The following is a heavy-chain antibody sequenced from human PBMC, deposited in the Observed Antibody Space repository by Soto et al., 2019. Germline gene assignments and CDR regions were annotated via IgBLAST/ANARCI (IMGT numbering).Heavy chain of an antibody. V-gene: IGHV5-10-1*03. CDR3: ARRILQRPVYSSGLNYYYYGMDV. Sequence: EVQLVQSGAEVKKPGESLRISCKGSGYSFTSYWISWVRQMPGKGLEWMGRIDPSDSYTNYSPSFQGHVTISADKSISTAYLQWSSLKASDTAMYYCARRILQRPVYSSGLNYYYYGMDVWGQGTTVTVSS. CDR1: GYSFTSYW. D-gene: IGHD6-19*01. J-gene: IGHJ6*02. CDR2: IDPSDSYT.